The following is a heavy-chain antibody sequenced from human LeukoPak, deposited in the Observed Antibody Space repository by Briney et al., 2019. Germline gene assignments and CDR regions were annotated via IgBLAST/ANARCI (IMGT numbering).Heavy chain of an antibody. D-gene: IGHD1-1*01. J-gene: IGHJ4*02. Sequence: GGSLRLSCTASGFPFIEYSMNWVRQAPGKGLEWISYIGIDSGNTRYADSVRGRFTISADKAKNSLYLQMNSLRVEDTAVYYCAGDHNYAFDNWGQGTLVSVAS. V-gene: IGHV3-48*01. CDR2: IGIDSGNT. CDR3: AGDHNYAFDN. CDR1: GFPFIEYS.